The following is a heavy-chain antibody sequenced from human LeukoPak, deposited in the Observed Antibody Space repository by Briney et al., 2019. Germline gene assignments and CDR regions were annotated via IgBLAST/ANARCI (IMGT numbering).Heavy chain of an antibody. CDR2: INTGNGNT. V-gene: IGHV1-3*04. Sequence: ASVKVSCKASGYTFTSYARHWVRQAPGQRLEWMGWINTGNGNTKYSQKFQGRVTITRDTSASTAYMELSSLRSEDTAVYYCASGSSRSLHAFDIWGQGTMVTVSS. J-gene: IGHJ3*02. CDR3: ASGSSRSLHAFDI. D-gene: IGHD6-13*01. CDR1: GYTFTSYA.